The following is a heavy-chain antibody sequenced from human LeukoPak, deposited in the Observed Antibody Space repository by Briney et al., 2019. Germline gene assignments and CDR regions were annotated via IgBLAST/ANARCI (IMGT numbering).Heavy chain of an antibody. CDR3: AKGGIVVVTNAFDI. Sequence: GGSLRLSCAASRFTFSSYAMSWVRQAPGKGLEWVSAISGSGGSTYYADSVKGRFTISRDNSRTTLYLQMNSLRAEDTAVYYCAKGGIVVVTNAFDIWGQGTMVTVSS. J-gene: IGHJ3*02. CDR1: RFTFSSYA. D-gene: IGHD3-22*01. CDR2: ISGSGGST. V-gene: IGHV3-23*01.